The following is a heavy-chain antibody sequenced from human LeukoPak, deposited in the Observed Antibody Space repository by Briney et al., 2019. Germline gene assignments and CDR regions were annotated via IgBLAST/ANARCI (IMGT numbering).Heavy chain of an antibody. CDR1: GFTVSSNS. Sequence: GGSLRLSCAASGFTVSSNSMSWVRQAPGKGLEWVSAISGSGGSTYYADSVKGRFTISRDNSKNTLYLQMNSLRAEDTAVYYCAKDHSSSHHWGQGTLVTVSS. CDR2: ISGSGGST. D-gene: IGHD6-6*01. J-gene: IGHJ5*02. CDR3: AKDHSSSHH. V-gene: IGHV3-23*01.